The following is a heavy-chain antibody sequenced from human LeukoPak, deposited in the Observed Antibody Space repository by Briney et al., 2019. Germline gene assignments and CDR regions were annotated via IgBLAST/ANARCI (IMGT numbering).Heavy chain of an antibody. D-gene: IGHD3-22*01. J-gene: IGHJ4*02. CDR3: ARGFPPRRLYDSSGYYSYYFDY. V-gene: IGHV1-18*01. Sequence: ASVKVSCTASGYTFTNYGISWVRQAPGQGLEWMGWISAYNGHTKYTQKLQGRLTMTTDTSTSTAYMELRSLRSDDTAVYYCARGFPPRRLYDSSGYYSYYFDYWGQGALVTVSS. CDR1: GYTFTNYG. CDR2: ISAYNGHT.